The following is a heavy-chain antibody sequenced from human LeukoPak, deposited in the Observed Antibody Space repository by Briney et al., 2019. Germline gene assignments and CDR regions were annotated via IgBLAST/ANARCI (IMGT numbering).Heavy chain of an antibody. CDR1: GFTFSTST. V-gene: IGHV3-21*01. CDR2: IGSTSNYM. D-gene: IGHD1-14*01. J-gene: IGHJ4*02. CDR3: ARLTGGYFDY. Sequence: GGSLRLSCAASGFTFSTSTMNWVRQAPGKGLEWVSSIGSTSNYMYYADSMEGRFTISRDNAKNSLYLQMNSLRAEDTAVYYCARLTGGYFDYWGQGTLVTVSS.